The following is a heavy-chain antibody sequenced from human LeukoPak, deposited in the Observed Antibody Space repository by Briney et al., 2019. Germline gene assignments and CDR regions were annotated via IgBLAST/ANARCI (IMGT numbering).Heavy chain of an antibody. CDR1: GFTFGGFE. CDR3: ARDDYLGY. Sequence: PGRSLRLSCAASGFTFGGFEMNWVRQAPGKGLEWISYISSSGNAIYYADSVKGRFTISRDNAKTSLYLQMDTLRAEDTAVYYCARDDYLGYWGQGTLVTVSS. CDR2: ISSSGNAI. V-gene: IGHV3-48*03. J-gene: IGHJ4*02. D-gene: IGHD3-16*01.